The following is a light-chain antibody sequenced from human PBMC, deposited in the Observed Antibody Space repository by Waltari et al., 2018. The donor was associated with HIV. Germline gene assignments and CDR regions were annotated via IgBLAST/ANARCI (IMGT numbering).Light chain of an antibody. CDR3: QQYYSLPYT. J-gene: IGKJ2*01. CDR1: LSLLYTYNNKNS. Sequence: DVVVTQSPESLTLSVGERATLKCHSSLSLLYTYNNKNSLAWYQQKPGQRPRLLIYWASTRDSGVPDRFNGSGSGTDFTLTISSLQAEDVAFYSCQQYYSLPYTFGQGTKLEIK. V-gene: IGKV4-1*01. CDR2: WAS.